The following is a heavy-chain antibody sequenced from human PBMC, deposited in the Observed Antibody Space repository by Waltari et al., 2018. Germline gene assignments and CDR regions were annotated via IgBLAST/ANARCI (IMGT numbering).Heavy chain of an antibody. Sequence: EVQLVESGGGLVQPGGSLRLSCAASGFTFSSYWMSWVRQAPGRRMRKIASRKPDGGEKGKGSFVQCRVTSSREKAMTTLYLKMDSLRVDDTGVYYCARGPQFADYWGQGTLVTVSS. CDR3: ARGPQFADY. V-gene: IGHV3-7*01. J-gene: IGHJ4*02. D-gene: IGHD3-16*01. CDR1: GFTFSSYW. CDR2: RKPDGGEK.